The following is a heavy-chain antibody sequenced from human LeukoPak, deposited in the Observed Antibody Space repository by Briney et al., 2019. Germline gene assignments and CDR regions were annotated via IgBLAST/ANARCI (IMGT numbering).Heavy chain of an antibody. CDR2: ISAYNGNT. CDR3: ARDRCSGGSCAFDY. D-gene: IGHD2-15*01. CDR1: GYTSTSYG. Sequence: ASVKVSCKASGYTSTSYGISWVRQAPGQGLEWMGWISAYNGNTNYAQKLQGRVTMTTDTSTSTAYMELRSLRSDDTAVYYCARDRCSGGSCAFDYWGQGTLVTVSS. V-gene: IGHV1-18*01. J-gene: IGHJ4*02.